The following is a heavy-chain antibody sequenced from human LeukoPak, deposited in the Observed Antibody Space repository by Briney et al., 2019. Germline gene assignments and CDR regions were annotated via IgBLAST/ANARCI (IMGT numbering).Heavy chain of an antibody. CDR1: GGSISSGGYS. V-gene: IGHV4-30-2*01. D-gene: IGHD6-13*01. CDR3: ASVSSWSNYYYGMDV. J-gene: IGHJ6*04. CDR2: IYHSGST. Sequence: SQTLSLTCAVSGGSISSGGYSWSWIRQPPGKGLEWIGYIYHSGSTYYNPSLKSRVTISVDRSKNQSSLKLSSVTAADTAVYYCASVSSWSNYYYGMDVWGKGTTVTVSS.